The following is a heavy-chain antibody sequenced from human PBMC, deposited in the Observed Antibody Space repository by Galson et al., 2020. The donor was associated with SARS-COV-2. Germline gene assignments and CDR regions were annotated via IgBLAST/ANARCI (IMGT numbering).Heavy chain of an antibody. CDR3: ARGKRSEYQLLWGRYYYYYMDV. D-gene: IGHD2-2*01. Sequence: VKVSCKASGYTFTSYDINWVRQATGQGLEWMGWMNPNSGNTGYAQKFQGRVTMTRNTSISTAYMELSSLRSEDTAVYYCARGKRSEYQLLWGRYYYYYMDVWGKGTTVTVSS. J-gene: IGHJ6*03. V-gene: IGHV1-8*01. CDR1: GYTFTSYD. CDR2: MNPNSGNT.